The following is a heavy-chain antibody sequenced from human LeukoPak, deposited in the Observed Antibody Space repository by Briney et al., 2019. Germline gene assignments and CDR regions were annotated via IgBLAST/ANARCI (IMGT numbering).Heavy chain of an antibody. CDR1: GFSFSNYG. Sequence: PGGSLRLSCAASGFSFSNYGMHWVRQAPGKGLEWVAVIWYDGVNKYYADSVKGRFTISRDMPKNTPYLQMNSLRAEDTAVYYCAREGIVATLDYWGQGTLVTVSS. CDR2: IWYDGVNK. D-gene: IGHD5-12*01. V-gene: IGHV3-33*01. J-gene: IGHJ4*02. CDR3: AREGIVATLDY.